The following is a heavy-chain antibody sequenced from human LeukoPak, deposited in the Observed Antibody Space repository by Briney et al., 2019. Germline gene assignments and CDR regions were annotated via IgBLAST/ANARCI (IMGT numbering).Heavy chain of an antibody. CDR1: DGSISSYY. CDR3: ARKRDVGTSGSSFDS. Sequence: SETLSLTCTVSDGSISSYYWSWIRQPAGKGLEWIGRIYTSGSTNYNPSLKSRVTMSVDTSKNQFSLKLSSVTAADTAVCYCARKRDVGTSGSSFDSWGREPWSPSPQ. D-gene: IGHD3-10*02. CDR2: IYTSGST. J-gene: IGHJ4*02. V-gene: IGHV4-4*07.